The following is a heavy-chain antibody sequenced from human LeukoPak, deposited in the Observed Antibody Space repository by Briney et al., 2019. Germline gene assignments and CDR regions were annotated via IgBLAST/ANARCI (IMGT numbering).Heavy chain of an antibody. Sequence: GGSLRLSCAASGFTFSNYAMSWVRQAPGEGLEWVSTISGTGDTTYYADSLKGRLTISRDNSKNTLYLQMSSLRADDTAVYYCTKGGWGTVLDYWGQGTLVTVSS. J-gene: IGHJ4*02. CDR3: TKGGWGTVLDY. CDR2: ISGTGDTT. V-gene: IGHV3-23*01. CDR1: GFTFSNYA. D-gene: IGHD3-10*01.